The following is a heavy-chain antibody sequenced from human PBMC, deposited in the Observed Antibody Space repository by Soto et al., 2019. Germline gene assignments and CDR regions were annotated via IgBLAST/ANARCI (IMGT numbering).Heavy chain of an antibody. V-gene: IGHV3-7*01. CDR3: TRFLFDY. Sequence: GGSMELASAASGVSVYSYWISWVRQAPGKGLEWVANIKQDGSDKYYVGSVKGRFTISRDNANNSLYLQMNNLRAEDTAVYYCTRFLFDYWGQGPLVTVSS. J-gene: IGHJ4*02. CDR2: IKQDGSDK. CDR1: GVSVYSYW.